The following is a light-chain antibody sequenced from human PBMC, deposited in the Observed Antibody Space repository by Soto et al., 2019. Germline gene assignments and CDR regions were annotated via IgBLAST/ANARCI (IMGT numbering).Light chain of an antibody. CDR3: QQSYTTPYT. CDR2: AAS. V-gene: IGKV1-39*01. Sequence: DIQMTQSPSSLSASVGDRVTITCRASQNINTYLNWCQQKPGKAPNLLIYAASSLQSGVPSRFSGSGSGTDFTLTISSLQPEDFATYYCQQSYTTPYTFGHGTKLEMK. CDR1: QNINTY. J-gene: IGKJ2*01.